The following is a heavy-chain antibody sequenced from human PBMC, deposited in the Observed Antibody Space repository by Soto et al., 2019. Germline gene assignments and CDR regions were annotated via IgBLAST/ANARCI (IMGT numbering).Heavy chain of an antibody. V-gene: IGHV3-33*01. D-gene: IGHD6-13*01. CDR2: IWYDGSNK. J-gene: IGHJ4*02. Sequence: QVQLAESGGGVVQPGRSLRLSCPASGFTFSNYAMHWVRQAPGKGLQWVAIIWYDGSNKYYADSVKGRFTISRDNSKNTVYLQMNSLRAEDTAVYYCARGSGVSAAYFDYWGQGTLVTVSS. CDR3: ARGSGVSAAYFDY. CDR1: GFTFSNYA.